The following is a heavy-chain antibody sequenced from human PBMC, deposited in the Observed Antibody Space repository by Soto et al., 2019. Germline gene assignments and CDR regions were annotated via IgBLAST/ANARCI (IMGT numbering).Heavy chain of an antibody. Sequence: GASVKVSCKASGYTFTSYDINWVRQATGQGLEWMGWMNPNSGNTGYAQKFQGRVTMTRNTSISTAYMELSSLRSEDTAVYYCARGRERAWYYYYYGMDVWGQGTTVTVSS. J-gene: IGHJ6*02. V-gene: IGHV1-8*01. CDR2: MNPNSGNT. CDR1: GYTFTSYD. CDR3: ARGRERAWYYYYYGMDV.